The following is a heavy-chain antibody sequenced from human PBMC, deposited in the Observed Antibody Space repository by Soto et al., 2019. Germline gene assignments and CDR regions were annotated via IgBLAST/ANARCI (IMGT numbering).Heavy chain of an antibody. D-gene: IGHD6-19*01. V-gene: IGHV4-4*02. CDR1: GDSISSPKW. Sequence: QVQLQESGPGLVKPSGTLSLTCAVSGDSISSPKWWTWVRQPPGKGLEWIGDMLHSGTTNYNPSLMSRVTISVDKSKNQFSLNLYSVTAADTAVYYCAYSPGWYRHDLWGPGTLVIVSS. CDR3: AYSPGWYRHDL. CDR2: MLHSGTT. J-gene: IGHJ3*01.